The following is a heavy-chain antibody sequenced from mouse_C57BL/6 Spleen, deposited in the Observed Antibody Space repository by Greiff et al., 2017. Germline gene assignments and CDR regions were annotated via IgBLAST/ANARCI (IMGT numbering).Heavy chain of an antibody. CDR1: GYSITSGYD. J-gene: IGHJ3*01. CDR2: ISYSGST. V-gene: IGHV3-1*01. D-gene: IGHD2-4*01. Sequence: EVKLMESGPGMVKPSQSLSLTCTVTGYSITSGYDWHWIRHFPGNKLEWMGYISYSGSTNYNPSLKSRISITHDTSKNHFFLKLNSVTTEDTATYYCARGGDDYDGAWFADWGQGTLVTVSA. CDR3: ARGGDDYDGAWFAD.